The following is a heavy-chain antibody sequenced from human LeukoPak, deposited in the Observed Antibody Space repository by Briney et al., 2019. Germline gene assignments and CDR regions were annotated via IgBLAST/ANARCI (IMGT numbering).Heavy chain of an antibody. CDR1: GFTFSNYW. CDR2: INTDGSIT. D-gene: IGHD2-15*01. CDR3: ASQVALGY. Sequence: GGSLRLSCAASGFTFSNYWMHWVRQGSGKGLDWVSHINTDGSITNYADSVKGRFTISRDNAKNTLYLQMNSLRVEDTAMYYCASQVALGYWGQGILVTVSS. J-gene: IGHJ4*02. V-gene: IGHV3-74*01.